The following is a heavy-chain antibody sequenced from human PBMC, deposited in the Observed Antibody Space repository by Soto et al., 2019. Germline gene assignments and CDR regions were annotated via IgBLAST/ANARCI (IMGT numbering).Heavy chain of an antibody. CDR3: STALRWELTTTD. Sequence: EVQLVESGGDLVQPWGSLRLSCAASGFTFSNVWMSWVRQAPGKGLEWVGRIKSKTDGETTDYAAPVKGRFIISRDDSENTLYLQMNSLKSEDTAVYYCSTALRWELTTTDWGQGTLVTVSS. D-gene: IGHD1-26*01. J-gene: IGHJ4*02. V-gene: IGHV3-15*01. CDR2: IKSKTDGETT. CDR1: GFTFSNVW.